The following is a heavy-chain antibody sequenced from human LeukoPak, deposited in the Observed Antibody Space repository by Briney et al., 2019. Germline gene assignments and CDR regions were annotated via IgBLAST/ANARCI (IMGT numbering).Heavy chain of an antibody. V-gene: IGHV4-30-2*01. D-gene: IGHD1-1*01. Sequence: SETLSLTCAVSGGSISSGGYSWSWIRQPPGKGLEWIGYIYHSGSTYYNPSLKSRVTISVDRSKNQFSLKLSSVTAADTAVYYCARAVQRGYFDYWGQGTLVTVSS. CDR3: ARAVQRGYFDY. CDR1: GGSISSGGYS. J-gene: IGHJ4*02. CDR2: IYHSGST.